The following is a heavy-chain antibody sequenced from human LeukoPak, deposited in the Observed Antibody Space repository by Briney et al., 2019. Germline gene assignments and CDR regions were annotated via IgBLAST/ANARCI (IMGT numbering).Heavy chain of an antibody. CDR2: ISYDGSNK. CDR1: GFTFSSYG. V-gene: IGHV3-30*03. D-gene: IGHD6-19*01. J-gene: IGHJ4*02. Sequence: GGSLRLSCAASGFTFSSYGMHWVRQAPGKGLEWVAVISYDGSNKYYADSVKGRFTISRDNSKNTLYLQMNSLRAEDTAFYYCARVNESSGWFEDYWGQGTLVTVSS. CDR3: ARVNESSGWFEDY.